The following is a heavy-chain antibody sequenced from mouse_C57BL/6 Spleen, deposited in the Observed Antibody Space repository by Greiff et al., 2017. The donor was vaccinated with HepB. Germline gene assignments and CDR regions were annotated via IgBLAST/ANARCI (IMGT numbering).Heavy chain of an antibody. J-gene: IGHJ3*01. CDR3: AGGDYDYDGDGSWFAY. Sequence: QVQLQQSGAELAKPGASVKLSCKASGYTFTSYWMHWVKQRPGQGLEWIGYINPSSGYTKYNQKFKDKATLTADKSSSTAYMQLSSLTYEDSAVYYCAGGDYDYDGDGSWFAYWGQGTLVTVSA. V-gene: IGHV1-7*01. D-gene: IGHD2-4*01. CDR1: GYTFTSYW. CDR2: INPSSGYT.